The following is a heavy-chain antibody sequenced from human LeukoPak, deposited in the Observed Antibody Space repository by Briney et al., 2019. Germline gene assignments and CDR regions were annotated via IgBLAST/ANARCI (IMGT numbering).Heavy chain of an antibody. Sequence: GASVKVSCKASGYTFTGYYMHWVRQAPGQGLEWMGWINPNSGGTNYAQKFQGRVTMTRDTSISTAYMELSRLRSDDTAVYYCARDLPYCSSTSCYNHFDYWGQGTLVTVSS. V-gene: IGHV1-2*02. CDR2: INPNSGGT. D-gene: IGHD2-2*02. CDR1: GYTFTGYY. J-gene: IGHJ4*02. CDR3: ARDLPYCSSTSCYNHFDY.